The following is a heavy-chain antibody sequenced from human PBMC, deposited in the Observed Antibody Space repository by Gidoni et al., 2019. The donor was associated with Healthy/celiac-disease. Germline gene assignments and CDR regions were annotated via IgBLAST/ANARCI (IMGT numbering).Heavy chain of an antibody. D-gene: IGHD2-21*02. CDR1: GFTFSSSC. CDR2: ISSSSSYI. V-gene: IGHV3-21*01. CDR3: ARDRVVTAISGYYYYGMDV. J-gene: IGHJ6*01. Sequence: VQLVEYVAGLVKPGVSLILSCAASGFTFSSSCMTWVRQASGKGLAWVASISSSSSYIDYADSVRGRCTIYRDNAKNSLYLQMNSLRAEDTAVDYCARDRVVTAISGYYYYGMDVWGQGTTVTVSS.